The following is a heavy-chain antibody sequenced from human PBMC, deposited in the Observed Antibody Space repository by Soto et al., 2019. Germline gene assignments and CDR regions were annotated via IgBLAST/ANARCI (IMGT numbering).Heavy chain of an antibody. CDR2: IYYSGST. D-gene: IGHD3-22*01. V-gene: IGHV4-31*03. Sequence: SETLSLTCSVSGGSISSGYYYWSWIRQHPGKGLEWIGYIYYSGSTYYNPSLKSRVTISVDTSKNQFSLKLSSVTAADTAVYYCARDRMYYDSSGPFDYWGQGTLVTVSS. CDR3: ARDRMYYDSSGPFDY. J-gene: IGHJ4*02. CDR1: GGSISSGYYY.